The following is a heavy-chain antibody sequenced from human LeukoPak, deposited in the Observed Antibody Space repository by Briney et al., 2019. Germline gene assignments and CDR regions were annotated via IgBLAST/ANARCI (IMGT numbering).Heavy chain of an antibody. J-gene: IGHJ2*01. CDR3: AKNYDGYGYFDL. Sequence: GGSLRLSCAASGFTFSDYAMHWVRQAPGMGLAWISYISSSGTTIYYADSVKGRFTISRDNAKNSLYLQMNSLKAEDTAVYYCAKNYDGYGYFDLWGRGTLVTVSS. CDR1: GFTFSDYA. V-gene: IGHV3-48*03. D-gene: IGHD4-23*01. CDR2: ISSSGTTI.